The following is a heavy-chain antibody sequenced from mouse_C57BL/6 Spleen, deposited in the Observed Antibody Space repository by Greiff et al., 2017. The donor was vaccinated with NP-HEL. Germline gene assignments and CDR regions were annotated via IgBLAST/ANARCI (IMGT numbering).Heavy chain of an antibody. Sequence: VKLQESGAELAKPGASVKLSCKASGYTFTSYWMHWVKQRPGQGLEWIGYINPSSGYTKYNQKFKDKATLTADKSSSTAYMQLSSLTYEDSAVYYCGRQLRPVYYAMDYWGQGTSVTVSS. J-gene: IGHJ4*01. CDR2: INPSSGYT. CDR3: GRQLRPVYYAMDY. D-gene: IGHD3-2*02. V-gene: IGHV1-7*01. CDR1: GYTFTSYW.